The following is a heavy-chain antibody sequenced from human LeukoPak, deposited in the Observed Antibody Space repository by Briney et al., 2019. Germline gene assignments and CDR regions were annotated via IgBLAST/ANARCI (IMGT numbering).Heavy chain of an antibody. J-gene: IGHJ4*02. CDR2: IYTTGST. D-gene: IGHD3-10*01. CDR1: GGSINNYY. V-gene: IGHV4-4*07. CDR3: ARGFRGPNFDH. Sequence: PSETLSLTCTVSGGSINNYYWSWIRQPAGKGLEWIGRIYTTGSTNYNPSLKSRITMSVDTSKNQFSLKLSSVTAADTAVYFCARGFRGPNFDHWGQGTLVTVSS.